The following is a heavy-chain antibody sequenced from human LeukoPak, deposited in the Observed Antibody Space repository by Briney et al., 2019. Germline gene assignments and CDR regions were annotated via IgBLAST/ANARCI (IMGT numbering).Heavy chain of an antibody. CDR2: IYTSGST. CDR1: GGSFSGYY. Sequence: SETLSLTCAVYGGSFSGYYWSWIRQPAGKGLEWIGRIYTSGSTNYNPSLKSRVTMSVDTSKNQFSLKLSPVTAADTAVYYCARAYGDSANYYYYYGMDVWGRGTTVTVSS. V-gene: IGHV4-59*10. CDR3: ARAYGDSANYYYYYGMDV. J-gene: IGHJ6*02. D-gene: IGHD4-17*01.